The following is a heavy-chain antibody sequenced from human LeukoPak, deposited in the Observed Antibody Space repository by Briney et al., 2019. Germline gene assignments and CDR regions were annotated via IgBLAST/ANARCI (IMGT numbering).Heavy chain of an antibody. D-gene: IGHD3-10*01. CDR1: GYTFTGYY. J-gene: IGHJ4*02. CDR2: INPNSGGT. CDR3: ARYPISMVREPFDY. V-gene: IGHV1-2*02. Sequence: ASVKVSCKASGYTFTGYYMHWVRQAPGQGLEWMGWINPNSGGTNYEQKFQGRVTMTRDTSISTAYMELSRLRSDDTAVYYCARYPISMVREPFDYWGQGTLVTVSS.